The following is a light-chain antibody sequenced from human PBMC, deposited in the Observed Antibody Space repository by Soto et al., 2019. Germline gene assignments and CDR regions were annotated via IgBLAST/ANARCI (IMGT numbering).Light chain of an antibody. CDR3: QSYDSSL. J-gene: IGLJ2*01. CDR1: SSNIGAGYD. V-gene: IGLV1-40*01. Sequence: QSVLTQPPSVSGAAGQRVTISCTGSSSNIGAGYDVHWYQQLPGTAPKLLIYGNSNRPSGVPDRFSGSKSGTSASLAITGLQAEDEADYYCQSYDSSLFGGGTKLTVL. CDR2: GNS.